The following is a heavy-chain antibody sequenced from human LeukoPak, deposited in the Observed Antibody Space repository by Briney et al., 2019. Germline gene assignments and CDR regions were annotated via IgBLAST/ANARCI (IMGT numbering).Heavy chain of an antibody. CDR2: ISSSGSTI. CDR1: EFTFSDYY. Sequence: GGSLRLSCAASEFTFSDYYMSWIRQAPGKGLEWVSYISSSGSTIYYADSVKGRFTISRDNAKNSLYLQMNSLRAEDTAVYYCAKDQAWYSDSSGAFDIWGQGTMVAVSS. J-gene: IGHJ3*02. V-gene: IGHV3-11*04. CDR3: AKDQAWYSDSSGAFDI. D-gene: IGHD3-9*01.